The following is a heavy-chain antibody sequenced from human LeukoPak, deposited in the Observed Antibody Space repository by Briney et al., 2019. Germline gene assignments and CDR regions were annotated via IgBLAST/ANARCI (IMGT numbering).Heavy chain of an antibody. J-gene: IGHJ4*02. CDR2: ITGSGGST. D-gene: IGHD6-13*01. CDR3: AKGGRIEAAGNIDY. Sequence: GGSLRLSCAASGFTFSSYAMSWVRQAPGKGLEWVSVITGSGGSTYYAGSVKGRFTISRDNSKNTLYLQMSSLRADDTAVYYCAKGGRIEAAGNIDYWGQGTLATVSS. V-gene: IGHV3-23*01. CDR1: GFTFSSYA.